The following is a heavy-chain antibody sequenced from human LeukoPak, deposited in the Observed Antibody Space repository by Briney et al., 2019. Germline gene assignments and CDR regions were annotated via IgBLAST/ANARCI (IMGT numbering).Heavy chain of an antibody. V-gene: IGHV4-59*01. CDR3: ARAGVCSGGICYDPNWFDP. D-gene: IGHD2-15*01. Sequence: GSLRLSCAASGFTFSSYAMSWIRQPPGKGLEWIGYIYYSGSTNYNPSLKSRVTISVDTSKNQFSLKLSSVTAADTAVYYCARAGVCSGGICYDPNWFDPWGQGTLVTVSS. J-gene: IGHJ5*02. CDR1: GFTFSSYA. CDR2: IYYSGST.